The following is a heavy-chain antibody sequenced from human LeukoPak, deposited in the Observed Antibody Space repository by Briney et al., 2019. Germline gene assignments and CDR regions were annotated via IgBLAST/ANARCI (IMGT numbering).Heavy chain of an antibody. J-gene: IGHJ4*02. CDR3: ARGPPAYYYDSSGYYGEYYFDY. V-gene: IGHV3-7*03. D-gene: IGHD3-22*01. CDR2: INSDGSEG. CDR1: GFTFSGFW. Sequence: GGSLRLSCAVSGFTFSGFWMSWSRQAPGKGLEWVASINSDGSEGYYADVVKGRFTISRDNAKNSLYLQMNSLRAEDTAVYYCARGPPAYYYDSSGYYGEYYFDYWGQGTLVTVSS.